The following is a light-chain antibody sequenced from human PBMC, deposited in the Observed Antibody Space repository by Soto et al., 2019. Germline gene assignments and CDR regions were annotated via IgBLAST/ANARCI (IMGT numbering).Light chain of an antibody. V-gene: IGKV1-33*01. CDR1: QDINKY. Sequence: DIQMTQSPSSLSASVGDRVTITCQASQDINKYLHWYQQKPGKAPKLLIYDASILETGVPSRFSGSGSGTDFAFTISSLKPEDIATYYCQQSDDLPTFGGGIKVEIK. CDR2: DAS. CDR3: QQSDDLPT. J-gene: IGKJ4*01.